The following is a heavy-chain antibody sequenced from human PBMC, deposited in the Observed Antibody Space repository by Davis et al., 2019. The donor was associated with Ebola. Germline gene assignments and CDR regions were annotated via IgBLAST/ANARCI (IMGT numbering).Heavy chain of an antibody. CDR2: LSTPGGDT. V-gene: IGHV3-23*01. CDR3: AKGTPGNYGGRLDC. D-gene: IGHD4/OR15-4a*01. CDR1: GFTFSSCA. Sequence: GESLKISCAASGFTFSSCAMTWVRQAPGKGLEWVSVLSTPGGDTYYRDSVKGRFTISRDNSKDTLYLQMDSLRAEDTAVYYCAKGTPGNYGGRLDCWGQGTLVTVSS. J-gene: IGHJ4*02.